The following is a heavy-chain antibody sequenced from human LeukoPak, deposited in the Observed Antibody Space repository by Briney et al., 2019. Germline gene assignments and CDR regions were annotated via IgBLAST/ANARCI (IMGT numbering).Heavy chain of an antibody. CDR2: MNPNSGNT. CDR1: GYTFTSYD. Sequence: ASVKVSCKASGYTFTSYDINWVRQATGQGLEWMGWMNPNSGNTGYAQKFQGRVTITRNTSISTAYMELSSLRSEDTAVYYCAREPGIAVADDAFDIWGQGTMVTVSS. D-gene: IGHD6-19*01. V-gene: IGHV1-8*03. J-gene: IGHJ3*02. CDR3: AREPGIAVADDAFDI.